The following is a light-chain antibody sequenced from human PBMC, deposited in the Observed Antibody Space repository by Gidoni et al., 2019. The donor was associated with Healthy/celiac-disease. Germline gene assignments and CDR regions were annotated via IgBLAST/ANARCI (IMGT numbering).Light chain of an antibody. CDR3: QQYYSYPYT. V-gene: IGKV1-8*01. CDR2: AAS. CDR1: QGISSY. Sequence: ATRLTQSPSSLPASTGDRVTITCRASQGISSYLAWYQQKPGKAPKLLIYAASTLQRGVPSRFSGSGSGTDFTLTISCLQSEDFATYYCQQYYSYPYTFGQGTKLEIK. J-gene: IGKJ2*01.